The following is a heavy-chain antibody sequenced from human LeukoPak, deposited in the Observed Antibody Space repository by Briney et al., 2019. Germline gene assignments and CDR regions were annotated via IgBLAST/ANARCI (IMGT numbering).Heavy chain of an antibody. CDR2: ITGISNTI. CDR3: ARDLGPSGIRYWYFDL. CDR1: GFTLSTYG. V-gene: IGHV3-48*02. Sequence: GGSLRLSCAASGFTLSTYGLNWVRQAPGKGLEWVSYITGISNTIYYADSVRGRFTVSRDNARNSLYLQMNSLRDEDTAVYYCARDLGPSGIRYWYFDLWGRGTLVTVSS. J-gene: IGHJ2*01. D-gene: IGHD3-10*01.